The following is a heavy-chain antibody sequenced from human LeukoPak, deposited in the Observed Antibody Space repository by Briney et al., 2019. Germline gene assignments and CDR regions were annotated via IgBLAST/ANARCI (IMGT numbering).Heavy chain of an antibody. CDR3: ARTSGEYSYGPEGYFYYYYMDV. J-gene: IGHJ6*03. Sequence: GGSLRLSCAASGFTFSDYYMSWIRQAPGKGLEWVSYMSSSGSTIYYADSVKGRFTISRDNAKNSLYLQMNSLRVEDTAVYYCARTSGEYSYGPEGYFYYYYMDVWGKGTTVTVSS. V-gene: IGHV3-11*04. CDR2: MSSSGSTI. CDR1: GFTFSDYY. D-gene: IGHD5-18*01.